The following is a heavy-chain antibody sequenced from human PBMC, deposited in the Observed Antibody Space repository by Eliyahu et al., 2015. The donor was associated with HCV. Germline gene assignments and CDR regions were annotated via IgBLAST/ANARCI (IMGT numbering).Heavy chain of an antibody. J-gene: IGHJ4*02. CDR2: IYSTGDT. V-gene: IGHV3-53*01. Sequence: EVQLVESGGGLIQPGGSLRLSCAASGFTVSNNYMNWVRQAPGKGLEWVSLIYSTGDTYYADSVKGRFIISRDSSKNTVYLQMNSLRVDDTAVYYCASLGYTYGRDYWGQGTLVTVSS. CDR1: GFTVSNNY. D-gene: IGHD5-18*01. CDR3: ASLGYTYGRDY.